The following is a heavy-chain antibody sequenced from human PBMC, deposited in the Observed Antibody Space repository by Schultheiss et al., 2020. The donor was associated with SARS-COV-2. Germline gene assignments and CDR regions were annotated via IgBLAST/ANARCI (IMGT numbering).Heavy chain of an antibody. Sequence: GGSLRLSCAASGFTFDDYAMHWVRQAPGKGLEWVSGISWNSGSIGYADSVKGRFTISRDNAKNSLYLQMNSLRAEDTALYYCAREATTRYGSAEYYFDYWGQGTLVTVSS. V-gene: IGHV3-9*01. CDR1: GFTFDDYA. D-gene: IGHD3-10*01. CDR2: ISWNSGSI. J-gene: IGHJ4*02. CDR3: AREATTRYGSAEYYFDY.